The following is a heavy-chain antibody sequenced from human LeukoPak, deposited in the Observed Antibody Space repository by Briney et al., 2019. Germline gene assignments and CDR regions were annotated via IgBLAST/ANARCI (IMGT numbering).Heavy chain of an antibody. CDR3: ASDHDLWGSGTHGDY. V-gene: IGHV1-69*13. CDR2: IIPIFGTA. J-gene: IGHJ4*02. D-gene: IGHD3-10*01. Sequence: SVKVSCKASGGTFSSYAISWVRRAPGQGLEWMGGIIPIFGTANYAQKFQGRVTITADESTSTAYMELSSLRSEDTAVYYCASDHDLWGSGTHGDYWGQGTLVTVSS. CDR1: GGTFSSYA.